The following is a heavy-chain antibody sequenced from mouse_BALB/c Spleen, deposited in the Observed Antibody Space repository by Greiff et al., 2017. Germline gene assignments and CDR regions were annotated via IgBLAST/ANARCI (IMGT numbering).Heavy chain of an antibody. CDR1: GFTFSSYA. D-gene: IGHD3-1*01. J-gene: IGHJ4*01. CDR2: ISSGGSYT. V-gene: IGHV5-9-4*01. CDR3: ARDRGDY. Sequence: EVMLVESGGGLVKPGGSLKLSCAASGFTFSSYAMSWVRQSPEKRLEWVAEISSGGSYTYYPDTVTGRFTISRDNAKNTLYLEMSSLRSEDTAMYYCARDRGDYWGQGTSVTVSS.